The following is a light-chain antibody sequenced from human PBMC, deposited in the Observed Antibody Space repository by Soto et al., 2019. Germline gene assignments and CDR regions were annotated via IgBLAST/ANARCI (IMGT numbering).Light chain of an antibody. CDR1: QHIRTD. CDR2: GAS. Sequence: IVMTHSPVTLSLSPGQKSPLSGGSSQHIRTDLAWYQQRPGQAPRLLIYGASARATGIPARFSGSGSGTEFTLTISSLQSEDFAVYYCQQYNSWPPITFGQGTRLENK. J-gene: IGKJ5*01. V-gene: IGKV3-15*01. CDR3: QQYNSWPPIT.